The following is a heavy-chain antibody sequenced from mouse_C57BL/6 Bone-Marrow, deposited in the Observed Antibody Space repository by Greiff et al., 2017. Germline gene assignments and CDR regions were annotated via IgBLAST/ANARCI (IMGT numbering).Heavy chain of an antibody. Sequence: QVQLKESGAELARPGASVKLSCKASGYTFTSYGISWVKQRTGQGLEWIGEIYPRSGNTYYNEKFKGKATLTADKSSSTAYMELRSLTSEDSAVYFCAREWVLRYPGYYFDYWGQGTTLTVSS. J-gene: IGHJ2*01. D-gene: IGHD1-1*01. V-gene: IGHV1-81*01. CDR1: GYTFTSYG. CDR3: AREWVLRYPGYYFDY. CDR2: IYPRSGNT.